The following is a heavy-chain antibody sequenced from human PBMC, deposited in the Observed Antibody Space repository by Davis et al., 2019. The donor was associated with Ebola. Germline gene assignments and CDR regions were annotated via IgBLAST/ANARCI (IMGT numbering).Heavy chain of an antibody. Sequence: SETLSLTCTVSGGSISSYYWSWIRQPPGKGLEWIGYIYYSGSTYYNPSLKSRVTISVDTSKNQFSLKLSSVTAADTAVYCCAREGWFGEFLYYYYGMDVWGQGTTVTVSS. J-gene: IGHJ6*02. D-gene: IGHD3-10*01. V-gene: IGHV4-59*06. CDR3: AREGWFGEFLYYYYGMDV. CDR2: IYYSGST. CDR1: GGSISSYY.